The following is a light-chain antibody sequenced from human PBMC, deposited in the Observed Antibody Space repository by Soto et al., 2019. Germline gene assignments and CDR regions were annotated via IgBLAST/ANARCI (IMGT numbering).Light chain of an antibody. CDR2: GIS. CDR3: QQYTDWPLT. J-gene: IGKJ1*01. Sequence: ELVMTQPPATLSVSQEERATLSCRASQIVTSNYLAWYQQKPGQAPRLLIYGISSRATGIPDRFSGSGSGTDFTLTISRLEPEDFAVYYCQQYTDWPLTFGQGSRLDIK. V-gene: IGKV3-20*01. CDR1: QIVTSNY.